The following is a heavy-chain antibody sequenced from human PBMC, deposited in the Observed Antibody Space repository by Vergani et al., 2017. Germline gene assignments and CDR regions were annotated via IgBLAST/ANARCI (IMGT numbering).Heavy chain of an antibody. Sequence: EVQLVQSGAEVKKPGESLKISCKGSGYSFTSYWIGWVRQMPGKGLEWMGIIYPADSDTRYSPSFQGQVIISADKSISTAYLQWSSLKASATAMYYCAKIRGYCNGGSFYFDYWSQGTLVTVSS. D-gene: IGHD2-15*01. CDR3: AKIRGYCNGGSFYFDY. V-gene: IGHV5-51*01. CDR1: GYSFTSYW. CDR2: IYPADSDT. J-gene: IGHJ4*02.